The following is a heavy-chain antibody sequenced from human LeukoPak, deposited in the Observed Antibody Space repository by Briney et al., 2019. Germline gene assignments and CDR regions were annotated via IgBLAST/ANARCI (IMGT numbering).Heavy chain of an antibody. Sequence: SETLSLTCTVSGYSISSGYYWGWIRQPPGKGLEWIGSIYHSGSTYYNPSLKSRVTISVDTSMNQFSLKLSSVTAADTAVYYCARDMGRDNWNHWFDPWGQGTLVTVSS. CDR3: ARDMGRDNWNHWFDP. CDR2: IYHSGST. CDR1: GYSISSGYY. V-gene: IGHV4-38-2*02. D-gene: IGHD1-20*01. J-gene: IGHJ5*02.